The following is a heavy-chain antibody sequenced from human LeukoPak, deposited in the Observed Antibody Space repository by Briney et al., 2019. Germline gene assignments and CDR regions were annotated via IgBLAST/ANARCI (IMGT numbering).Heavy chain of an antibody. V-gene: IGHV1-8*03. CDR2: MNPNSGNT. J-gene: IGHJ5*02. CDR3: ARGSDCSSTSCYTLFSFDP. Sequence: GASVKVSCKASGYTFTSYDINWVRQATGQGLEWMGWMNPNSGNTGYAQKFQGRVTITRNTSIRTAYMELSSLRSEDTAVYYCARGSDCSSTSCYTLFSFDPWGQGTLVTVSS. CDR1: GYTFTSYD. D-gene: IGHD2-2*02.